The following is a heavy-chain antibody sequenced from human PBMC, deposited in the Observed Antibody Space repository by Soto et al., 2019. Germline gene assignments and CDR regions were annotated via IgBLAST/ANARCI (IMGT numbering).Heavy chain of an antibody. CDR2: IYYSGST. J-gene: IGHJ4*02. D-gene: IGHD6-13*01. CDR3: ARILTIAAAGYVFDY. Sequence: SETLSLTCTVSGGSISSYYWSWIRQPPGKGLEWIGYIYYSGSTNYNPSLKSRVTISVDTSKNQFSLKLSSVTAADTAVYYCARILTIAAAGYVFDYWGQGTLVTVSS. CDR1: GGSISSYY. V-gene: IGHV4-59*08.